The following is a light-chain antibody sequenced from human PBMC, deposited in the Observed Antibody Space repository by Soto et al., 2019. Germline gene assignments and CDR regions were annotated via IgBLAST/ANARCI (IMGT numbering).Light chain of an antibody. CDR2: DAS. J-gene: IGKJ4*01. Sequence: EIVLTQSPATLSSSPGERATLSCRASQSVSSSLAWYQQKSGQAPRLLIYDASKRATGVPARFSGSGSGTDFTLTISSLEPEDFAVYYFQQRSNWLVTFGGGTKVEIK. V-gene: IGKV3-11*01. CDR1: QSVSSS. CDR3: QQRSNWLVT.